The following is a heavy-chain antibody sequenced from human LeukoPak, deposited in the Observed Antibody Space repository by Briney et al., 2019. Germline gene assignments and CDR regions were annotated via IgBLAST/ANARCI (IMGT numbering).Heavy chain of an antibody. Sequence: PGGSLRLSCAASGFTFSSYSMNWVRQAPGKGLEWVAFIRYDGSNKYYADSVEGRFTISRDNSKNTLYLQMNSLRAEDTAVYYCAKTYDILTGPRDYYFDYWGQGTLVTVSS. CDR3: AKTYDILTGPRDYYFDY. CDR1: GFTFSSYS. D-gene: IGHD3-9*01. V-gene: IGHV3-30*02. J-gene: IGHJ4*02. CDR2: IRYDGSNK.